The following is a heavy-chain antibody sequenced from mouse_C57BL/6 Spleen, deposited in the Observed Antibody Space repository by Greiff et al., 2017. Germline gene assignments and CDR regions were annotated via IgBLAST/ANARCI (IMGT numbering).Heavy chain of an antibody. CDR1: GFSLTSYA. D-gene: IGHD1-1*01. J-gene: IGHJ2*01. V-gene: IGHV2-9-1*01. CDR3: ARNCRVNGSSLFDY. Sequence: VMLVESGPGLVAPSQSLSITCTVSGFSLTSYAISWVRQPPGKGLEWLGVIWTGGGTNYNSALKSRLSISKDNSKSQVFLKMNSLQTDDTARYYCARNCRVNGSSLFDYWGQGTTLTVSS. CDR2: IWTGGGT.